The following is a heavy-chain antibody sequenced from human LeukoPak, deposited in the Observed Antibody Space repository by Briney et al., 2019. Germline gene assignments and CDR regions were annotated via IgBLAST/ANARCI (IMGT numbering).Heavy chain of an antibody. CDR3: ARRGYYGSGSYYYYYYYMDV. V-gene: IGHV1-8*01. D-gene: IGHD3-10*01. Sequence: ASVKVSCKASGYSFINYDINWVRQATGQGLEWMGWMNPNSGNTGYAQKFQGRVTMTRNTSISTAYMELSSLRSEDTAVYYCARRGYYGSGSYYYYYYYMDVWGKGTTVTISS. CDR2: MNPNSGNT. J-gene: IGHJ6*03. CDR1: GYSFINYD.